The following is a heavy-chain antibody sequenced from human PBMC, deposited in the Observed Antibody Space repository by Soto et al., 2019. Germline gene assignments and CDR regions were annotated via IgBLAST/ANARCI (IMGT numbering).Heavy chain of an antibody. V-gene: IGHV4-59*01. CDR1: GGSISSYY. D-gene: IGHD6-19*01. CDR2: IYYSGST. J-gene: IGHJ3*02. CDR3: ARHISGWYGGAFDI. Sequence: SETLSLTCTVSGGSISSYYWSWIRQPPGKGLEWIGYIYYSGSTNYNPSLKSRVTISVDTSKNQFSLKLSSVTAADTAVYYCARHISGWYGGAFDIWGQGTMVTVSS.